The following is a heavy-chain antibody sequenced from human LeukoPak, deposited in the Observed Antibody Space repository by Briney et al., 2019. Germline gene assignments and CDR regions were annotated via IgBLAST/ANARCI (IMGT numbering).Heavy chain of an antibody. Sequence: GGSLRLSCAASGFTVSSYAMHWVRQAPGKGLEWVAVISYDESNKYYADSVRGRFTISRDNSKNTLYLQMNSLRAEDTAVYYCASQPTTRWGYWGQGTLVTVSS. CDR1: GFTVSSYA. CDR3: ASQPTTRWGY. V-gene: IGHV3-30*04. J-gene: IGHJ4*02. D-gene: IGHD1-1*01. CDR2: ISYDESNK.